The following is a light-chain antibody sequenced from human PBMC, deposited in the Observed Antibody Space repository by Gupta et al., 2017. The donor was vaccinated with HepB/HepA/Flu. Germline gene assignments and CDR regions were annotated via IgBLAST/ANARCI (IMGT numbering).Light chain of an antibody. V-gene: IGKV2-24*01. J-gene: IGKJ4*01. CDR3: IQATHLPLT. CDR2: KIP. Sequence: TLGQPASIFCRSSQSLVHSDGNTYLSWIHQRPGQPPRLLIYKIPNRGSGVPDRFSGSGAGTDFTLKINRVEAEDVGVYYYIQATHLPLTLGGGTKVGDQT. CDR1: QSLVHSDGNTY.